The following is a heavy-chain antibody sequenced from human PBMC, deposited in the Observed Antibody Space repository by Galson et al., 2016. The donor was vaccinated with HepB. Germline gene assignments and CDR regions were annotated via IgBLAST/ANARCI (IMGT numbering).Heavy chain of an antibody. CDR2: IYYSGST. CDR3: ARSLTGSYDFWGAIYNYYATDV. D-gene: IGHD3-3*01. V-gene: IGHV4-59*01. CDR1: GGSISSYY. J-gene: IGHJ6*02. Sequence: ETLSLTCSVSGGSISSYYWSWTRQPPGKGLEWIGYIYYSGSTNYNPSLKSRVTISVDTSKNQFFLKLSSVTAADTAVYYCARSLTGSYDFWGAIYNYYATDVWGQGTTVTVS.